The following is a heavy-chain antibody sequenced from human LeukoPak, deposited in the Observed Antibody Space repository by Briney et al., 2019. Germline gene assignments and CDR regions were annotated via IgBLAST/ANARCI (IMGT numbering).Heavy chain of an antibody. V-gene: IGHV3-23*01. CDR1: GFSSSSYD. CDR2: ISGSGGTA. Sequence: PGGSLRLTCAASGFSSSSYDLSWVRQAPGKGLEWVSVISGSGGTAYYADSVKGRFTISRDNSKNTVNLQMNSLRAEDTALYYCGKSPRRCDFEIWGQGTMVTVSS. D-gene: IGHD2-21*02. CDR3: GKSPRRCDFEI. J-gene: IGHJ3*02.